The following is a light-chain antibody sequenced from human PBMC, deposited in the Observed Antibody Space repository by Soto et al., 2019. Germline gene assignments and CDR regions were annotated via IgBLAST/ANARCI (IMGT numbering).Light chain of an antibody. CDR1: QSIGTF. CDR2: TSF. V-gene: IGKV1-39*01. CDR3: KQAFSAEWT. Sequence: IQMTQSPSSLSASVGDRVSITCRASQSIGTFLNWYQQKPGEAPNLLIHTSFTLYSGVPSRFSGTGSGTDSTLTIRSLQPEDFATYFCKQAFSAEWTFGQGTKVDI. J-gene: IGKJ1*01.